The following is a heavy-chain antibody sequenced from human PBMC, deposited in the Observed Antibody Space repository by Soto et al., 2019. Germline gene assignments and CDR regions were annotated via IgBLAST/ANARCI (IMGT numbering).Heavy chain of an antibody. CDR3: ALTTSESYYYGMDV. J-gene: IGHJ6*02. Sequence: GESLKISCKGSGYSFTSYWISWVRQMPGKGLEWMGRIDPSDSYTNYSPSFQGHVTISADKSISTAYLQWSSLKASDTAMYYCALTTSESYYYGMDVWGQGTTVTVSS. D-gene: IGHD4-17*01. CDR1: GYSFTSYW. CDR2: IDPSDSYT. V-gene: IGHV5-10-1*01.